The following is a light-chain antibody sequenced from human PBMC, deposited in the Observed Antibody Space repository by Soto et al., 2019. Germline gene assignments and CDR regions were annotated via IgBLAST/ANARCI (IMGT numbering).Light chain of an antibody. Sequence: QSALTQPRSVSGSPGQSVTISCTGTSSDVGGYNYVSWYQQHPGKAPKLLIYDVSKRPSGVPDRFSGSKSGNTASLTISGLQADDEGDFYCCSYAGSVVFGGGTKLTVL. CDR3: CSYAGSVV. CDR1: SSDVGGYNY. J-gene: IGLJ2*01. V-gene: IGLV2-11*01. CDR2: DVS.